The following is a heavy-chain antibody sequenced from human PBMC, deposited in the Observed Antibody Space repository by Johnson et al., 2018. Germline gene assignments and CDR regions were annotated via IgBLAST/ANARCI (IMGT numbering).Heavy chain of an antibody. CDR2: ISWNSGNT. J-gene: IGHJ3*02. CDR3: TRVSRMQYVSSGLYPFRAFDI. Sequence: VQLVQSGGGVVQPGRSLRLSCAASGFTFDDYAMHWVRQAPGKGLEWVSGISWNSGNTVYADSVKGRFTISRDNAKNSLYLQMSSLRDEDTGLYYCTRVSRMQYVSSGLYPFRAFDIWGQGTMVTVPS. CDR1: GFTFDDYA. D-gene: IGHD3-22*01. V-gene: IGHV3-9*01.